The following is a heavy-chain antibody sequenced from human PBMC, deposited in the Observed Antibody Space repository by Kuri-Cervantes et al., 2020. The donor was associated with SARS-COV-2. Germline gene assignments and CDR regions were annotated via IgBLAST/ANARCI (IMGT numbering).Heavy chain of an antibody. CDR3: GSNVMAGTNYYYYGMDV. Sequence: GESLKISCAASGFTFSSYEMNWVRQAPGKGLEWVSYISSSGSTIYYADSVKGRFTISRDNAKNSLYLQMNSLRAEDTAVYYCGSNVMAGTNYYYYGMDVRGQGTTVTVSS. V-gene: IGHV3-48*03. D-gene: IGHD6-19*01. CDR1: GFTFSSYE. J-gene: IGHJ6*02. CDR2: ISSSGSTI.